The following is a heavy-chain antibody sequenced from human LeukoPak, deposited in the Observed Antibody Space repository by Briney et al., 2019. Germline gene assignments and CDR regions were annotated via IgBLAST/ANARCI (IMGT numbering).Heavy chain of an antibody. CDR2: INHSGST. CDR3: ARGCIAAAGAWGSIVYYYYMDV. J-gene: IGHJ6*03. Sequence: PSETLSLTCTVSGGSISSYYWSWIRQPPGKGLEWIGEINHSGSTNYNPSLKSRVTISVDTSKNQFSLKLSSVTAADTAVYYCARGCIAAAGAWGSIVYYYYMDVWGKGTTVTVSS. CDR1: GGSISSYY. V-gene: IGHV4-34*01. D-gene: IGHD6-13*01.